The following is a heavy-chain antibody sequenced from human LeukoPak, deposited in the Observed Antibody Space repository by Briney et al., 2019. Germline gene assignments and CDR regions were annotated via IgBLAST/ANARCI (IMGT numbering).Heavy chain of an antibody. J-gene: IGHJ4*02. CDR1: GFTFSNYA. CDR2: ISGSGGST. CDR3: AKDIYCGGDCYIRAGDS. Sequence: GGSLRLSCTVSGFTFSNYAMSWVRQAPGKGLEWVSAISGSGGSTYYADSVKGRFTISRDNSKNTLYLQMNSLRAEDTAVYYCAKDIYCGGDCYIRAGDSWGQGTLVTVSS. V-gene: IGHV3-23*01. D-gene: IGHD2-21*02.